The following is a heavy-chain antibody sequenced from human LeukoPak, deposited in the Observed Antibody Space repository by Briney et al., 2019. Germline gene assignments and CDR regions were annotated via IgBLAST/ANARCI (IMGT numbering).Heavy chain of an antibody. CDR2: ISGSGGST. CDR1: GFTFSSYA. J-gene: IGHJ6*02. V-gene: IGHV3-23*01. Sequence: QPGGSLRLSYAASGFTFSSYAMSWVRQAPGKGLEWVSAISGSGGSTYYADSVKGRFTISRDNAKNSLYLQMNSLRAEDTAVYYCHGTVGYCSGGSCLRGMDVWGQGTTVTVSS. D-gene: IGHD2-15*01. CDR3: HGTVGYCSGGSCLRGMDV.